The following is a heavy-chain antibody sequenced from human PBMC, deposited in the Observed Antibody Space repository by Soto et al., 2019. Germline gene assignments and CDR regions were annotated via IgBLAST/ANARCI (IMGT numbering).Heavy chain of an antibody. D-gene: IGHD3-3*01. Sequence: EVQLLESGGGLVQPGGSLRLSCAASGFTFSSYAMSWVRQASGKGLEWVSAISGSGGSTYYADSVKGRFTISRDNSKNTLYLQMNSLRAEDTAVYYCAKGLWSGYYSGQGRFMGMDVWGQGTTVTVSS. CDR3: AKGLWSGYYSGQGRFMGMDV. J-gene: IGHJ6*02. CDR2: ISGSGGST. V-gene: IGHV3-23*01. CDR1: GFTFSSYA.